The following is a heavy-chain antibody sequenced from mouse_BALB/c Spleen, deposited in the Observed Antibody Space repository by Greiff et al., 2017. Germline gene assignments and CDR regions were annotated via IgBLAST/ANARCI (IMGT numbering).Heavy chain of an antibody. CDR3: ARENGNYWYYFDY. V-gene: IGHV1-87*01. D-gene: IGHD2-1*01. CDR1: GYTFTSYW. J-gene: IGHJ2*01. Sequence: VQLQQSGAELARPGASVKLSCKASGYTFTSYWMQWVKQRPGQGLEWIGAIYPGDGDTRYTQKFKGKATLTADKSSSTAYMQLSSLASEDSAVYYCARENGNYWYYFDYWGQGTTRTVAS. CDR2: IYPGDGDT.